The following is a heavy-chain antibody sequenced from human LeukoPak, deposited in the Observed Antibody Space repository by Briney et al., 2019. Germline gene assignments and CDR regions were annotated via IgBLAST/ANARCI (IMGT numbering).Heavy chain of an antibody. CDR2: ISGSGGST. V-gene: IGHV3-23*01. CDR1: GFTFSSYA. D-gene: IGHD6-13*01. CDR3: AKDIRFSSSSWANFDY. J-gene: IGHJ4*02. Sequence: GGSLRLSCAASGFTFSSYAMSWVRQAPGKGLEWVSAISGSGGSTYYADSVKGRFTISRDNAKNSLYLQMNSLRAEDTALYYCAKDIRFSSSSWANFDYWGQGTLVTVSS.